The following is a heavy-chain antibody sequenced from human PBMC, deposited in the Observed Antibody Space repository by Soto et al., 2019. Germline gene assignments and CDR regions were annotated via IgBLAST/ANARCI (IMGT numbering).Heavy chain of an antibody. D-gene: IGHD2-21*01. Sequence: PGGSLRVPCAASGINFTDHNMNWLRPTPGKGREWVSSISSSSSFRNYADSVKGRFSISRDNDKNLVYLQMDSLRAEDTAVYYCARDPPLSVLVVVATDDFWGQGTLVAVSS. CDR1: GINFTDHN. CDR2: ISSSSSFR. CDR3: ARDPPLSVLVVVATDDF. J-gene: IGHJ4*02. V-gene: IGHV3-21*01.